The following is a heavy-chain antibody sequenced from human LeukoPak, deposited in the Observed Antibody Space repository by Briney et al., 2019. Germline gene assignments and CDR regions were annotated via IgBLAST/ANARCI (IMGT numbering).Heavy chain of an antibody. CDR2: IGGSGVTQ. J-gene: IGHJ6*02. V-gene: IGHV3-48*03. CDR3: ARADYYGSPGHFGMDV. Sequence: GGSLRLSCAASGFTFSNYEMNWVRQAPGKGPEWISYIGGSGVTQRYADSVKGRFTISRDNAKNSLDLQMSSLRVEDTGVYYCARADYYGSPGHFGMDVWGRGTTVTVSS. D-gene: IGHD3-10*01. CDR1: GFTFSNYE.